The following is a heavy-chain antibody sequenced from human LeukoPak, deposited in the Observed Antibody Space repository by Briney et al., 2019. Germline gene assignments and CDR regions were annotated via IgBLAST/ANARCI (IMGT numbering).Heavy chain of an antibody. D-gene: IGHD4-17*01. CDR2: SDPEDGET. Sequence: ASVKVSCKVSGYTLTELSMHWVRQAPGKGLEWMGGSDPEDGETIYAQKFQGRVTMTEDTSTDTAYTELSSLRSEDTAVYYCATVTLDYGDYGFDYWGQGTLVTVSS. CDR3: ATVTLDYGDYGFDY. CDR1: GYTLTELS. V-gene: IGHV1-24*01. J-gene: IGHJ4*02.